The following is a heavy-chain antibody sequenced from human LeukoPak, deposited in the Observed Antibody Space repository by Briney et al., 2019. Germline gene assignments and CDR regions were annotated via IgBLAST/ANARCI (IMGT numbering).Heavy chain of an antibody. CDR1: GFTFSSYS. D-gene: IGHD2-8*01. V-gene: IGHV3-21*01. Sequence: GGSLRLSCAASGFTFSSYSMTWVRQAPGKGLEWVSSISSSSSYIYYADSVKGRFTISRDNAKNSLYLQMNSLRAEDTAVYYCASLWYSGEYDYWGQGTLVTVSS. CDR2: ISSSSSYI. J-gene: IGHJ4*02. CDR3: ASLWYSGEYDY.